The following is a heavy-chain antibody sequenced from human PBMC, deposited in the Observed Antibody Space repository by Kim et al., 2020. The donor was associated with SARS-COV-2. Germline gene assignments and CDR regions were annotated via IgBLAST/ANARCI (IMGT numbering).Heavy chain of an antibody. CDR2: IIPIFGTA. CDR1: GGTFSSYA. D-gene: IGHD6-19*01. V-gene: IGHV1-69*13. CDR3: ARDIFRSRSGIAVNWFDP. Sequence: SVKVSCKASGGTFSSYAISWVRQAPGQGLEWMGGIIPIFGTANYAQKFQGRVTITADESTSTAYMELSSLRSEDTAVYYCARDIFRSRSGIAVNWFDPWGQGTLVTVSS. J-gene: IGHJ5*02.